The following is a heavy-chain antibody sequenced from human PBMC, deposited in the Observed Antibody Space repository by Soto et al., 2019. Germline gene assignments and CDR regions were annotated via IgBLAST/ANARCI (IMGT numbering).Heavy chain of an antibody. CDR3: ARDSHISSSWYFTSSPWNLDY. V-gene: IGHV3-30-3*01. D-gene: IGHD6-13*01. Sequence: ESGGGVVQPGRSLRLSCAASGFTFSSYAMHWVRQAPGKGLEWVAVISYDGSNKYYADSVKGRFTISRDNSKNTLYLQMNSLRAEDTAVYYCARDSHISSSWYFTSSPWNLDYWGQGTLVTVSS. CDR2: ISYDGSNK. CDR1: GFTFSSYA. J-gene: IGHJ4*02.